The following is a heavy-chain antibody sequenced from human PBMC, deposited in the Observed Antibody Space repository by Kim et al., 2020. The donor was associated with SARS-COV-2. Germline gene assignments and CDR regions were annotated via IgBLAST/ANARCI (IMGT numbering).Heavy chain of an antibody. D-gene: IGHD6-19*01. CDR2: ISSTSEYI. CDR3: ARPAVAGGYWYFDI. V-gene: IGHV3-21*01. CDR1: GFTFNSYS. J-gene: IGHJ2*01. Sequence: GGSLRLSCAASGFTFNSYSMNWVRQAPGKGLEWVSSISSTSEYIHYADSVKGRFTISRDNDENSLYLQMNDLRAEDAAVYYCARPAVAGGYWYFDIWGRGTLVTVSS.